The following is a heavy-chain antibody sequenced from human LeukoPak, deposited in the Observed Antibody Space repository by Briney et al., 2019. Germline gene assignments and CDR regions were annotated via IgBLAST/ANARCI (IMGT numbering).Heavy chain of an antibody. Sequence: GGSLRLSCAASGFTFNDYYMSWIRQAPGKGLEWLSYINIGGTNTHYADSVKGRFTISRDNAKKSLYLEMNNLRAEDTAVYYCATDGAGFNTWGQGVLVTVSS. J-gene: IGHJ5*02. CDR1: GFTFNDYY. CDR3: ATDGAGFNT. V-gene: IGHV3-11*01. CDR2: INIGGTNT.